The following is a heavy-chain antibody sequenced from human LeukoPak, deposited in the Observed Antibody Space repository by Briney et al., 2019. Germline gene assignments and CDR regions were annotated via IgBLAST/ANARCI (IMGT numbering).Heavy chain of an antibody. CDR3: ARDNWGKDY. J-gene: IGHJ4*02. CDR2: IYFSGSP. CDR1: GDSISSSSYY. V-gene: IGHV4-39*07. D-gene: IGHD7-27*01. Sequence: PSETLSLTCTVSGDSISSSSYYWGWIRQPPGKGLEWIGNIYFSGSPYYNPSLKSRVTISLDTSKNQFSLKLSSVTAADTAVYYCARDNWGKDYWGQGTLVTVSS.